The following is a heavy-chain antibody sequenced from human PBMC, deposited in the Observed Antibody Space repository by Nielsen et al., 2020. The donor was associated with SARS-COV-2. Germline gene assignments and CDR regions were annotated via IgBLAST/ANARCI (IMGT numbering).Heavy chain of an antibody. CDR3: ARDLGSSWYLNAFDI. CDR1: GFTFSDYY. V-gene: IGHV3-11*06. J-gene: IGHJ3*02. CDR2: ISSSSSYT. D-gene: IGHD6-13*01. Sequence: GESLKISCAAPGFTFSDYYMSWIRQAPGKGLEWVSYISSSSSYTNYADSVKGRFTISRDNAKNSLYLQMNSLRAEDTAVYYCARDLGSSWYLNAFDIWGQGTMVTVSS.